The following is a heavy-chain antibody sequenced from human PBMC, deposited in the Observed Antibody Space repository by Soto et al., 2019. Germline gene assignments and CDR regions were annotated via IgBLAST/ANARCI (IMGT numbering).Heavy chain of an antibody. J-gene: IGHJ6*02. Sequence: QITLKESGPTLVKPTQTLTLTCTFSGFSLSTSGVGVGWIRQPPGKALEWVALIYWDDDKRYSPSLKSRLTITSDTSKNQVVLTMTNMDPVDTATYYCAHRLLSGSYPPYHYYGMDVWGQGITVTVSS. D-gene: IGHD1-26*01. CDR3: AHRLLSGSYPPYHYYGMDV. CDR1: GFSLSTSGVG. CDR2: IYWDDDK. V-gene: IGHV2-5*02.